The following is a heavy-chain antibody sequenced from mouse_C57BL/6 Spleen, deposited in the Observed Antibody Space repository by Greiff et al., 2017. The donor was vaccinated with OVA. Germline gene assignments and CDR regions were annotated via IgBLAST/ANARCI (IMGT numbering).Heavy chain of an antibody. CDR1: GFSFNTYA. CDR2: IRSKSKNYAT. V-gene: IGHV10-1*01. Sequence: EVKLMESGGGLVQPKGSLKLSCAASGFSFNTYAMNWVRQAPGKGLEWVARIRSKSKNYATYYADSVKDRFTSSRDDSESMLYLQMNNLKTEDTAMYYCVRNYDGYYDYYDMDYWGQGTSVTVSS. J-gene: IGHJ4*01. CDR3: VRNYDGYYDYYDMDY. D-gene: IGHD2-3*01.